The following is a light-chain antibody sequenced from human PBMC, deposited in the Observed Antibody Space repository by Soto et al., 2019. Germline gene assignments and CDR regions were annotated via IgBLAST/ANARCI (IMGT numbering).Light chain of an antibody. J-gene: IGLJ2*01. V-gene: IGLV2-23*01. CDR1: SSDVGSYNL. Sequence: QSALTQPASVSGSPGQSVTISCTGTSSDVGSYNLVSWYQQHPGKAPKLMIYEGSKRPSGVSNRFSGSKSGNTASLTISGIQAENEAAYYCCSYAGSSTLVFGGGTKLTVL. CDR3: CSYAGSSTLV. CDR2: EGS.